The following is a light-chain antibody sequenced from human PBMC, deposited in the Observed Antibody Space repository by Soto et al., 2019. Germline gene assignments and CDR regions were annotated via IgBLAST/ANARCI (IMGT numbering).Light chain of an antibody. CDR3: TSYTSSSPFYV. CDR2: DVY. V-gene: IGLV2-14*03. CDR1: RTDGDGHDY. Sequence: QSVLTQPASVSGSPGQSIAISCIGVRTDGDGHDYVSWYQQHPGQAPQLIIYDVYNRPSGVSDRFSGSKSGNTASLIISGLQAEDYADYFCTSYTSSSPFYVFGAGTKVTVL. J-gene: IGLJ1*01.